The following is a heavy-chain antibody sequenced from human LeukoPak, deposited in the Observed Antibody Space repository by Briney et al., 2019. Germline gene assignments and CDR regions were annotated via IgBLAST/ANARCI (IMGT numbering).Heavy chain of an antibody. CDR2: ISGSGGGT. CDR3: AKGLGDFGRTGAFDI. V-gene: IGHV3-23*01. J-gene: IGHJ3*02. CDR1: GFTFSSYD. Sequence: PGGSLRLSCAVSGFTFSSYDMDWVRQAPGKGLEWVSAISGSGGGTHYADSVEGRFTMSRDNSKSTLYLQMNSLSTGDTAIYFCAKGLGDFGRTGAFDIWGQGTMVTVSS. D-gene: IGHD2-21*02.